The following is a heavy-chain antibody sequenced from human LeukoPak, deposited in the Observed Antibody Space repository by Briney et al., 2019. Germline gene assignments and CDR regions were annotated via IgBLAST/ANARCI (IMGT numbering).Heavy chain of an antibody. V-gene: IGHV1-8*01. J-gene: IGHJ3*02. CDR2: MNPNSGNT. CDR1: GYTFTSYD. D-gene: IGHD3-22*01. CDR3: ARVAYYDSSGYFRGDAFDI. Sequence: ASVKVSCKASGYTFTSYDINWVRQATGQGLEWMGWMNPNSGNTGYAQKFQGRVTMTRNTSISTAYMELSSLRSEDTAVYYCARVAYYDSSGYFRGDAFDIWGQGTMVTVSS.